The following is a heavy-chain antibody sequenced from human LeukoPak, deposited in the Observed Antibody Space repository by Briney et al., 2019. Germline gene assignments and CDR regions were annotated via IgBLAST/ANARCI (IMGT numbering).Heavy chain of an antibody. CDR1: GGSISSSSYY. D-gene: IGHD3-3*01. Sequence: PSETLSLTCTVSGGSISSSSYYWGWIRQPPGKGLEWIGSIYYSGSTYYNPSLKSRVTISVDTSKNQFSLKLSSVTAADTAVYYCARGPGPRSYYDFWSGYQAYFDYWGQGTLVTVSS. CDR2: IYYSGST. J-gene: IGHJ4*02. CDR3: ARGPGPRSYYDFWSGYQAYFDY. V-gene: IGHV4-39*07.